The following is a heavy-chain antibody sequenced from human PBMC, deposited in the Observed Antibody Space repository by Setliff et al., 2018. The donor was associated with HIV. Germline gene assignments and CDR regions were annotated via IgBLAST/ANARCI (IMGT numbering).Heavy chain of an antibody. CDR3: ARLLPGDYYGSGSYFDY. D-gene: IGHD3-10*01. J-gene: IGHJ4*02. CDR1: TYSISSGFY. Sequence: KPSETLSLTCVVSTYSISSGFYWAWIRQPPGKGLEWIGSIYHSGSTYYNPSLKSRVTISIDTSKNQFSLRLTSVTAADTAVYYCARLLPGDYYGSGSYFDYWGQGTLVTVSS. CDR2: IYHSGST. V-gene: IGHV4-38-2*01.